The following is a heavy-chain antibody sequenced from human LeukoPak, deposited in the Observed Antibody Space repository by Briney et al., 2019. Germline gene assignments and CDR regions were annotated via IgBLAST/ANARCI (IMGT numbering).Heavy chain of an antibody. Sequence: PGGSLRLSCAASGFTLSSFSMNWVRQAPGKGLEWVSSISSGTTYIYYADSVKGRFTISRDNAKNSLYLQMNNLRAEDTAVYYCARGTGDLDYWGQGTLVTVSS. V-gene: IGHV3-21*01. CDR3: ARGTGDLDY. D-gene: IGHD7-27*01. J-gene: IGHJ4*02. CDR2: ISSGTTYI. CDR1: GFTLSSFS.